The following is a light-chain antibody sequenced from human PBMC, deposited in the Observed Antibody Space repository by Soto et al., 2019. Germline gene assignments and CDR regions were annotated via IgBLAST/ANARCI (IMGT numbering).Light chain of an antibody. CDR2: GAS. CDR3: QQYNNWPPWT. J-gene: IGKJ1*01. CDR1: QSVSGN. V-gene: IGKV3D-15*01. Sequence: EIVLTQSPGTLSASPGERATLSCRASQSVSGNYLAWYQQKLGQAPRLLIYGASTRATGIPARFSGSGSGTEFTLTISSLQSEDFAVYYCQQYNNWPPWTFGQGTKVEIK.